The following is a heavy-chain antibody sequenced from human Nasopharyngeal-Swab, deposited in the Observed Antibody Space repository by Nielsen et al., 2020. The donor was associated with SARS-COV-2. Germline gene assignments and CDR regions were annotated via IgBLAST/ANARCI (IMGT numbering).Heavy chain of an antibody. D-gene: IGHD6-13*01. CDR2: ISYDGSNK. Sequence: GESLKISCAASGFTFSSYAMHWVRQAPGKGLEWVAVISYDGSNKYYADSVKGRFTISRDNSKNTLYLQMNSLRAEDTAVYYCARSRGAAAGTLFDYYYYGMDVWGQGTTVTVSS. CDR1: GFTFSSYA. CDR3: ARSRGAAAGTLFDYYYYGMDV. V-gene: IGHV3-30*04. J-gene: IGHJ6*02.